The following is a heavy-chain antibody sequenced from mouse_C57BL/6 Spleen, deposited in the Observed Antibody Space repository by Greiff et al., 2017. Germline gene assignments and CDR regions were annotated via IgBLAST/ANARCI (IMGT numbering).Heavy chain of an antibody. CDR2: IYPSDSET. CDR3: ARSGRGDFDY. J-gene: IGHJ2*01. Sequence: QVQLQQPGAELVRPGSSVKLSCKASGYTFTSYWMDWVKQRPGQGLEWIGNIYPSDSETHYNQKFKDKATLTVDKSSSTAYMQLSSLTSEDSAVXYCARSGRGDFDYWGQGTTLTVSS. V-gene: IGHV1-61*01. CDR1: GYTFTSYW. D-gene: IGHD1-1*01.